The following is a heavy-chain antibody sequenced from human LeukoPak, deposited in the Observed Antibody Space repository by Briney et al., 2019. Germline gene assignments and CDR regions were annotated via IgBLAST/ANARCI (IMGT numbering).Heavy chain of an antibody. J-gene: IGHJ1*01. CDR3: AKKVVVGATSPYSDFQD. V-gene: IGHV3-23*01. D-gene: IGHD1-26*01. Sequence: PGGSLRLSCVASGFTFSTYAMNWVRQAPGKGLEWVSAISGSGVTTHYAGSVKGRFSISRDNSKNTLYLQMNSLRAEDTALYYCAKKVVVGATSPYSDFQDWGQGTLVTVSS. CDR2: ISGSGVTT. CDR1: GFTFSTYA.